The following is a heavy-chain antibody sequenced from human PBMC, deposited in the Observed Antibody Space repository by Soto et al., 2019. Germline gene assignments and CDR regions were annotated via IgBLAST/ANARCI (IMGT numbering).Heavy chain of an antibody. CDR3: AREGFSYGPKGAVFDH. CDR2: IKEDGSDK. J-gene: IGHJ4*02. CDR1: GFTFSTYW. D-gene: IGHD5-18*01. V-gene: IGHV3-7*03. Sequence: EVQLVESGGGLVQPGGSLRLSCEASGFTFSTYWMSWVRQAPGKGREWVANIKEDGSDKYYVDAVKGRFTVSRDNAMNFLYVQVNSLRDVDTAVYYCAREGFSYGPKGAVFDHWGQGSLVTVSS.